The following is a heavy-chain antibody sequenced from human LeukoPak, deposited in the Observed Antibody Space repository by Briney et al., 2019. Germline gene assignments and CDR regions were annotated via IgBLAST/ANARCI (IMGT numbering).Heavy chain of an antibody. V-gene: IGHV4-59*01. CDR1: GVSISDFS. J-gene: IGHJ3*02. CDR3: AGRMDSDAFDI. Sequence: SETLSLTCTVSGVSISDFSWSWIRQPPGKGLEWIGNNTNQNPSLKSRVTISLDTSKSQFSLKLTSVTAADTAVYYCAGRMDSDAFDIWGQGTMVTVSS. D-gene: IGHD2-15*01. CDR2: NT.